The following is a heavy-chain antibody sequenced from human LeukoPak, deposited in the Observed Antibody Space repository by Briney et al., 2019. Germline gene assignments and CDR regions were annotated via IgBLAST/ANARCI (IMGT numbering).Heavy chain of an antibody. CDR2: INHCGST. J-gene: IGHJ4*02. CDR1: GGSFSGYY. D-gene: IGHD5-18*01. V-gene: IGHV4-34*01. Sequence: SETLSLTCAVYGGSFSGYYWSWIRQPPGKGLEWIGEINHCGSTNYNPSLKSRVTISVDTSKNQFSLKLSSVTAADTAVYYCARLPAAAMAPAAVWGQGTLVTVSS. CDR3: ARLPAAAMAPAAV.